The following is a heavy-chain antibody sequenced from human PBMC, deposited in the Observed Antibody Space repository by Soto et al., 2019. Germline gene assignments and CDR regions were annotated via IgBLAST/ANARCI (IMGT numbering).Heavy chain of an antibody. V-gene: IGHV3-13*01. J-gene: IGHJ4*02. D-gene: IGHD2-15*01. CDR2: IGTAGDT. Sequence: EVQLVESGGGLVQPGGSLRLSCAASGFTFSNYDMHWVRQVTGKGLEWVSTIGTAGDTYYPGSVKGRFTISRENAKNSLSLQMNSLRAEDSAVYYVARGRLISLYYFDYWGQGTLVTVSS. CDR3: ARGRLISLYYFDY. CDR1: GFTFSNYD.